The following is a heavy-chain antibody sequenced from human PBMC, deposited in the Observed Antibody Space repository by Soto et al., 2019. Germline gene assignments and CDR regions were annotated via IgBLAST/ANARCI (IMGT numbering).Heavy chain of an antibody. J-gene: IGHJ4*02. CDR3: ARGRDQPPVGLYFDS. CDR2: IIPMFGTP. Sequence: QVQLVQSGAEVKKPGSSVKVSCKASGDAFTNYIFDWVRQAPGQGLEWMGGIIPMFGTPKYAQTFQDRVTISADVSTGAAYLELTSLRFDDTAVYYCARGRDQPPVGLYFDSWGEGTRVTVSS. V-gene: IGHV1-69*01. D-gene: IGHD1-26*01. CDR1: GDAFTNYI.